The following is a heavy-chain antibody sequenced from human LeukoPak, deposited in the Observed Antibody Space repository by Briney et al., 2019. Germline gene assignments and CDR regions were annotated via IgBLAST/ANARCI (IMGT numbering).Heavy chain of an antibody. CDR2: IYDSGST. V-gene: IGHV4-39*02. Sequence: PSETLSLTCTVSGGSIRSSYYYWGWIRQPPGKGLEWIGSIYDSGSTYYNPSLKSRVTISVDTSKNQFSLQLNSVTPEDTAVYYCVRDSDDYYWALDFWGQGTPVTVSS. J-gene: IGHJ4*02. D-gene: IGHD3-10*01. CDR3: VRDSDDYYWALDF. CDR1: GGSIRSSYYY.